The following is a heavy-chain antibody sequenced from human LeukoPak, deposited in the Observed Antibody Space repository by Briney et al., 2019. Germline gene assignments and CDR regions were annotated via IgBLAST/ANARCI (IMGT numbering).Heavy chain of an antibody. CDR3: ARDYYYDSSGYYYALYYYYYGMDV. Sequence: ASVKVPCKASGYTFTGYYMHWVRQAPGQGLEWMGWINPNSGGTNYAQKFQGRATMTRDTSISTAYMELSRLRSDDTAVYYCARDYYYDSSGYYYALYYYYYGMDVWGQGTTVTVSS. J-gene: IGHJ6*02. D-gene: IGHD3-22*01. V-gene: IGHV1-2*02. CDR2: INPNSGGT. CDR1: GYTFTGYY.